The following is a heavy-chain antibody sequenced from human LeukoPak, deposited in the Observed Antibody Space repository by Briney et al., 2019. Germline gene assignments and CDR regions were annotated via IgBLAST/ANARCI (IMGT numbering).Heavy chain of an antibody. CDR3: ARDPDGTARNYFDY. D-gene: IGHD1/OR15-1a*01. CDR1: GFTFSSYS. J-gene: IGHJ4*02. Sequence: GGSLRLSCAASGFTFSSYSMNWVRQAPGKGLEWVSSISTSSSYIYYADSVKGRFTISRDNAKNSLYLQVNSLRTKDTAVYYCARDPDGTARNYFDYWGQGTLVTVSS. CDR2: ISTSSSYI. V-gene: IGHV3-21*03.